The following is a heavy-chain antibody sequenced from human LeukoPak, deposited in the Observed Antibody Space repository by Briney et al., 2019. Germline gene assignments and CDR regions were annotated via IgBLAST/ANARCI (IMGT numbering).Heavy chain of an antibody. D-gene: IGHD2-2*01. CDR3: ARDHCSSTSCRNVGHWFDP. CDR2: INPNSGGT. V-gene: IGHV1-2*02. J-gene: IGHJ5*02. Sequence: ASVKVSCKASGYTFTGYYMHWVRQAPGQGLEWMGWINPNSGGTNYAQKFQGRVTMTRDTSISTACMELSRLRSDDTAVYYCARDHCSSTSCRNVGHWFDPWGQGTLVTVSS. CDR1: GYTFTGYY.